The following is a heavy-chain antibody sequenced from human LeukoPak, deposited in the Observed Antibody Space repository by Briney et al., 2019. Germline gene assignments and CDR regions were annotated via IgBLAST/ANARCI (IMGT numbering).Heavy chain of an antibody. V-gene: IGHV4-59*12. CDR1: GGSISSYY. CDR2: IYYSGST. Sequence: PSETLSLTCTVSGGSISSYYWSWIRQPPGKGLEWIGYIYYSGSTNYNPSLKSRVTISVDTSKNQFSLKLSSVTAADTAVYYCARDQGYCSSTSCYYYYYYYMDVWGKGTTVTVSS. D-gene: IGHD2-2*01. CDR3: ARDQGYCSSTSCYYYYYYYMDV. J-gene: IGHJ6*03.